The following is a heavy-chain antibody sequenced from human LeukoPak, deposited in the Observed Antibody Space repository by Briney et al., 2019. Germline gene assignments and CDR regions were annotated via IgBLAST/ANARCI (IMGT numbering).Heavy chain of an antibody. Sequence: GGSLRLSCAASGFTFSSYAMSWVRQAPGKGLEWVSAISGSGDGAHYADSVKGRFTISRDNSKNTVYLQMTNLRAEDTAVYYCAKGYIQLWWFDYWGQGTLVTVSS. D-gene: IGHD2-21*01. CDR1: GFTFSSYA. V-gene: IGHV3-23*01. J-gene: IGHJ4*02. CDR3: AKGYIQLWWFDY. CDR2: ISGSGDGA.